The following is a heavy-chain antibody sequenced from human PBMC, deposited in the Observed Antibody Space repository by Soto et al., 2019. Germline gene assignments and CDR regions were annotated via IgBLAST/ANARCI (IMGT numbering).Heavy chain of an antibody. Sequence: ASVKVSCKASRYTFTSYGSSWVQQAPGQGLEWMGWISGFNDETNHAQKLQGRVTMTKDTSTSTAYMELRSLKSDDTAVYYCARSGSYYPARNWFGPWGQGTLVTVSS. CDR2: ISGFNDET. CDR1: RYTFTSYG. CDR3: ARSGSYYPARNWFGP. D-gene: IGHD3-10*01. J-gene: IGHJ5*02. V-gene: IGHV1-18*01.